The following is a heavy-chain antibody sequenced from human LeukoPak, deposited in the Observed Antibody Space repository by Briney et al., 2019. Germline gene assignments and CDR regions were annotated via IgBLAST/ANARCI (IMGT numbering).Heavy chain of an antibody. CDR2: INPNSGGT. Sequence: ASVKVSCKASGYTFTGYYMHWVRQAPGQGLEWMGWINPNSGGTNYAQKFQGWVTMTRDTSISTAYMELSRLRSDDTAVYYCARWSTMVRGVIITWGAFDIWGQGTMVTVSP. D-gene: IGHD3-10*01. CDR3: ARWSTMVRGVIITWGAFDI. V-gene: IGHV1-2*04. J-gene: IGHJ3*02. CDR1: GYTFTGYY.